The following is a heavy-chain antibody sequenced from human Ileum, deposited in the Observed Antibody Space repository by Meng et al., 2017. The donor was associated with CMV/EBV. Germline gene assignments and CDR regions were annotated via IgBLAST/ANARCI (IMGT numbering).Heavy chain of an antibody. J-gene: IGHJ4*02. CDR3: ARLAGTRTAFDY. D-gene: IGHD6-13*01. V-gene: IGHV3-74*01. CDR2: IDDDGSFT. CDR1: GFTFSNYW. Sequence: CAASGFTFSNYWMHWVRQAPGKGLEWVARIDDDGSFTTYADSVKGRFTISRDNAKNTLFLQMNSVTDEDTAVYYCARLAGTRTAFDYWGQGSLVTVS.